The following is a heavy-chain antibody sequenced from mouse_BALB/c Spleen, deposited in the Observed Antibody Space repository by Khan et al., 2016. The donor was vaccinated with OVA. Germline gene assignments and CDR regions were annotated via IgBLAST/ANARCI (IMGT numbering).Heavy chain of an antibody. CDR1: GYTFSNYW. CDR2: ILPGSATT. D-gene: IGHD4-1*01. V-gene: IGHV1-9*01. J-gene: IGHJ3*01. CDR3: APNWFWFSY. Sequence: QVQLQQSGAELMKPGASVKISCKATGYTFSNYWIEWLKQRPGHGLEWIGEILPGSATTNYNEKFKGKATFTADTSSNTAYMQLSSLTSEDSAFYYCAPNWFWFSYWGQGTLVTVSA.